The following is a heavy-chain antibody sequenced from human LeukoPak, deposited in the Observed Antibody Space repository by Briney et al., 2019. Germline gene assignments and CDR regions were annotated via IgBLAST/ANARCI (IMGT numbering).Heavy chain of an antibody. V-gene: IGHV4-59*01. CDR2: IYYSGGT. CDR3: ARLGPSFLDY. Sequence: SETLSLTCTVSGGSISSYYWSWVRQPPGKGLEWIGYIYYSGGTNYNPSLKSRVTISVDTSKNQFSLKLSSVTAADTAVYYCARLGPSFLDYWGQGTLVTVSS. CDR1: GGSISSYY. D-gene: IGHD3-10*01. J-gene: IGHJ4*02.